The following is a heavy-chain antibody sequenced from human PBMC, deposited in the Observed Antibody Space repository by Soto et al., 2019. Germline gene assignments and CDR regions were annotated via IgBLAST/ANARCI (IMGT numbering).Heavy chain of an antibody. D-gene: IGHD3-10*01. V-gene: IGHV3-23*01. CDR3: AKVRSQTYYYGSGSYYNGPWPQNYYYYYGMDV. CDR2: ISGSGGST. CDR1: GFTFSSYA. Sequence: LRLSCAASGFTFSSYAMSWVRQAPGKGLEWVSAISGSGGSTYYADSVKGRFTISRDNSKNTLYLQMNSLRAEDTAVYYCAKVRSQTYYYGSGSYYNGPWPQNYYYYYGMDVWGQGTTVTVSS. J-gene: IGHJ6*02.